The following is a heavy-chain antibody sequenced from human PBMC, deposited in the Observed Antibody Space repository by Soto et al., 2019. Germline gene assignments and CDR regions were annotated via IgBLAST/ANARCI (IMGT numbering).Heavy chain of an antibody. CDR2: INHSGSN. CDR3: ARGKLWLQPSFDY. J-gene: IGHJ4*02. V-gene: IGHV4-34*01. Sequence: QVQLQQWRAGLLKTSETLSLTCAVYGGSFSGYYWSWIRQRPGKGLEWIGEINHSGSNNYNPSLKSRVTISVDTSKDQFALKLSSVTAADTAVYYCARGKLWLQPSFDYWGQGTLVTVSS. D-gene: IGHD5-18*01. CDR1: GGSFSGYY.